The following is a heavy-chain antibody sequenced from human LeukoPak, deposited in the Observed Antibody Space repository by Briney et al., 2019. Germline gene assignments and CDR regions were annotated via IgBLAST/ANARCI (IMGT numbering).Heavy chain of an antibody. CDR3: ARGRYYFDS. V-gene: IGHV3-74*01. Sequence: GGSLRLSCAASGFTFRTYWMHWVRQAPGKGLVWVLRINSDGSSSTYADSVKGRFTISRDNAKNTLYLQMNSLRVEDTAVYYCARGRYYFDSWGQGTLVTVSS. J-gene: IGHJ4*02. CDR2: INSDGSSS. CDR1: GFTFRTYW.